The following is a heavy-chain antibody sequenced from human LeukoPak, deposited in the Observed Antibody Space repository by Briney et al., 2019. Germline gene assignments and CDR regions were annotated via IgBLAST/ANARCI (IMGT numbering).Heavy chain of an antibody. V-gene: IGHV4-39*07. CDR3: ARDLTAQNWFDP. Sequence: PSETLSLTCTVSGDSFSSSNYYWGWIRQPPGKGLEWIGSIYYTGSTYYNASLKSRVTMSVDTSKSQYSLKLSSVTAADTAVYYCARDLTAQNWFDPWGQGTLVTVSS. CDR1: GDSFSSSNYY. J-gene: IGHJ5*02. CDR2: IYYTGST.